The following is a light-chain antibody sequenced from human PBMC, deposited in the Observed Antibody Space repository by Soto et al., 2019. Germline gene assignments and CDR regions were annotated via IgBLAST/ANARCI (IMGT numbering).Light chain of an antibody. CDR1: QSIASN. J-gene: IGKJ5*01. CDR3: QQYNSYLIT. CDR2: GAS. V-gene: IGKV3-15*01. Sequence: IVMTQSPATLSVSPWERATLSCRASQSIASNLAWYQQKPGQAPRLLIYGASTRATGIPARFSGSGSGTKFTLIISSLQSEDSAFYYCQQYNSYLITFGQGTRLEI.